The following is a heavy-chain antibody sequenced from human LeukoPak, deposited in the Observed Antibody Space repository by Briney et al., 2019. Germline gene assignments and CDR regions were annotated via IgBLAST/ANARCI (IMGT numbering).Heavy chain of an antibody. J-gene: IGHJ4*02. CDR2: ISSSGTTI. Sequence: GGSLRLSCAAIRFNFSSYEMDSVRQAPGKGLEWVSYISSSGTTIYYADSVKGRFTISRDNAKNSLYLQMNSLGDEDTAVYYCARAAYSSGPDYWGQGTLVTVSS. D-gene: IGHD6-25*01. V-gene: IGHV3-48*03. CDR3: ARAAYSSGPDY. CDR1: RFNFSSYE.